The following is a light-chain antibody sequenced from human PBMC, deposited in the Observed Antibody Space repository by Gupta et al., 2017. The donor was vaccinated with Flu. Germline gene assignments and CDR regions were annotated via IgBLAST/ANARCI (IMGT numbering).Light chain of an antibody. CDR2: DDD. CDR1: DIARKS. J-gene: IGLJ3*02. Sequence: TARISCWGSDIARKSAHWYLRRPGQAPLLVVHDDDDRPSGIPERISGSKSGNTATLTLSRVEAGDEADYYCQVWDSNSGRVFGGGTKLTVL. CDR3: QVWDSNSGRV. V-gene: IGLV3-21*02.